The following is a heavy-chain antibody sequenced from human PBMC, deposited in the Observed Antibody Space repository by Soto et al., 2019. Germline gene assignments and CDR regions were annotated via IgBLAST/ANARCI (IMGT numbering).Heavy chain of an antibody. J-gene: IGHJ3*02. CDR3: ARVIVGATADDAFDI. V-gene: IGHV1-69*12. Sequence: QVQLVQCGAEVKKPGSSVKVSCKASGGTFSSYAISWVRQAPGQGLAWMGGIIPIFGTANYAQKFQGRVTITAEEYTSTAYMELSSLSSEDAAVYYCARVIVGATADDAFDIWGQGTMVTVSS. CDR1: GGTFSSYA. D-gene: IGHD1-26*01. CDR2: IIPIFGTA.